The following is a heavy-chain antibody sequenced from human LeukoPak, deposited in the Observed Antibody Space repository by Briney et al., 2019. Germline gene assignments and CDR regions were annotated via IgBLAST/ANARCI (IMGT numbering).Heavy chain of an antibody. CDR1: GGSISSYY. V-gene: IGHV4-59*01. J-gene: IGHJ4*02. CDR2: IYYSGST. D-gene: IGHD2-21*02. CDR3: ARGLTATPFDY. Sequence: SETLSLTCTVSGGSISSYYWSWIGQPPGKGLEWIGYIYYSGSTNYNPSLKSRVTISVDTSKNQFSLKLSSVTAADTAVYYCARGLTATPFDYWGQGTLVTVSS.